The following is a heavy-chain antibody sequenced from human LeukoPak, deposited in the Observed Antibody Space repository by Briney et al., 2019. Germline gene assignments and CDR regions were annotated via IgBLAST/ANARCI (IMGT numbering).Heavy chain of an antibody. CDR3: AKDKGFYDYVWGTLDV. V-gene: IGHV3-43D*03. CDR1: GFTFDDYA. J-gene: IGHJ6*04. D-gene: IGHD3-16*01. CDR2: ISWDGGST. Sequence: GGSLRLSCAASGFTFDDYAMHWVRQAPEKGLEWVSLISWDGGSTYYADSVKGRFTISRDNSKNSLYLQMNSLRAEDTALYYCAKDKGFYDYVWGTLDVWGKGTTVTVSS.